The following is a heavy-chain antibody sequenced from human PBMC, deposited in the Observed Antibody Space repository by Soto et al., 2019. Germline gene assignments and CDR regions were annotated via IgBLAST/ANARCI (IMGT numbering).Heavy chain of an antibody. CDR2: INAGNGNT. J-gene: IGHJ4*02. D-gene: IGHD4-17*01. Sequence: GASVKVSCKASGYTFTSYAMHWVRQAPGQRLEWMGWINAGNGNTKYSQKFQGRVTITADESTSTAYMELSSLRSEDTAVYYCASEAKYGDLPPWGQGTLVTVSS. CDR1: GYTFTSYA. V-gene: IGHV1-3*01. CDR3: ASEAKYGDLPP.